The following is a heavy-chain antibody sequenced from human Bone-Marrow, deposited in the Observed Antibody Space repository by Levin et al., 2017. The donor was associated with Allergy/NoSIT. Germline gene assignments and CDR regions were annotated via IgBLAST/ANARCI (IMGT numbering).Heavy chain of an antibody. CDR1: GFTFSSYL. V-gene: IGHV3-7*01. CDR2: IKQDGSEK. D-gene: IGHD5-24*01. CDR3: VRESAWLQSVWFDP. Sequence: PGGSLRLSCVASGFTFSSYLMNWVRQAPGKGLEWVANIKQDGSEKYYVDSVKGRFTISRDNAKNSLYLEMNSLRAEDTAVYYCVRESAWLQSVWFDPWGQGTLVTVSS. J-gene: IGHJ5*02.